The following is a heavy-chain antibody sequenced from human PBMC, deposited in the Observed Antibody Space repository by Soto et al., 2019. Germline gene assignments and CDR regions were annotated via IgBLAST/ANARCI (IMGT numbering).Heavy chain of an antibody. Sequence: QVQLLESGGGLVKPGGSLRLSCAASEFTVSAHYMAWIRQAPGKGLEWISYISGDSIDAKYADSVKGRLTIARDNAKNSLYLQMNSLRAEDTAXXFWXXXXXXXMADIWGQGTMVTVSS. CDR2: ISGDSIDA. J-gene: IGHJ3*02. V-gene: IGHV3-11*03. CDR3: XXXXXXXMADI. CDR1: EFTVSAHY.